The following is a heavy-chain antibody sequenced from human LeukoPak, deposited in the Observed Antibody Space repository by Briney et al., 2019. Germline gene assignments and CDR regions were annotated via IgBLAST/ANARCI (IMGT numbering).Heavy chain of an antibody. CDR1: GYTFTSYG. Sequence: ASVKVSFTASGYTFTSYGISWVRQAPGQGLEWMGWISGYSGNTKYAQKLQGRVTMTTDTSTSTAYMEVRSLRSDDTAVYYCARGLRYGDYLAPLDYWGQGTLVTVSS. V-gene: IGHV1-18*01. J-gene: IGHJ4*02. CDR3: ARGLRYGDYLAPLDY. D-gene: IGHD4-17*01. CDR2: ISGYSGNT.